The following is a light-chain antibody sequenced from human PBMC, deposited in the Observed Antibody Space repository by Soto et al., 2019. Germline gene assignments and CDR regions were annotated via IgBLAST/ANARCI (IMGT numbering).Light chain of an antibody. J-gene: IGLJ1*01. V-gene: IGLV1-40*01. CDR3: QSYDSSLSGYV. CDR2: GNS. Sequence: QAVVTQPPSVSGAPGQRVTISCTGTSSNIGASYDVHWYQHLPGTAPKLLISGNSNRPSGVPDRFSGSKSGTSASLAITGLQAEDEADYYCQSYDSSLSGYVFGTGTKVTVL. CDR1: SSNIGASYD.